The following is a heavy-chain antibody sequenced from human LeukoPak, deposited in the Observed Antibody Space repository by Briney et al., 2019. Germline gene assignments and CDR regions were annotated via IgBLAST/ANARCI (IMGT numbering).Heavy chain of an antibody. J-gene: IGHJ5*02. D-gene: IGHD6-19*01. Sequence: ASVTVSCKASGYTFTSYGISWVRQAPGQGLEWMGWISHYSGNTIYAQKFQDRVTMTTDTSTSTALMELRNLRSDDTAVYYCARDAFAVAGMAFNWFDPWGQGTLVTVSS. V-gene: IGHV1-18*01. CDR2: ISHYSGNT. CDR1: GYTFTSYG. CDR3: ARDAFAVAGMAFNWFDP.